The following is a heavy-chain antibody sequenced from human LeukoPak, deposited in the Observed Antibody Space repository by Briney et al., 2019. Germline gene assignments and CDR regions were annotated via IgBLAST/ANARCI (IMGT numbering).Heavy chain of an antibody. CDR2: INPHSGGP. D-gene: IGHD3-10*01. CDR3: ARDLHYYGSGDYFFAC. CDR1: GYTFTGDY. J-gene: IGHJ4*02. V-gene: IGHV1-2*02. Sequence: ASVKVSCKASGYTFTGDYMHWVRQAPGQGLEWMGWINPHSGGPNYPQKFQGRGTITSDTSISTAYMELSSLTSDDTAVYYCARDLHYYGSGDYFFACWGQGTLVTVSS.